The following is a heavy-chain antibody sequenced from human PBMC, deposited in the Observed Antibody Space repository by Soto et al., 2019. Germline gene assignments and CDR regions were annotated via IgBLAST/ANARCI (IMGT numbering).Heavy chain of an antibody. J-gene: IGHJ6*02. Sequence: SVKVSCKASGGTFSSYAISWVRQAPGQGLEWMGGIIPIFGTANYAQKFQGRVTITADESTSTAYMELSSLRSEDTAVYYCASSHGYSSPHYYGMDVWGQGTTVTVS. V-gene: IGHV1-69*13. CDR1: GGTFSSYA. D-gene: IGHD5-18*01. CDR3: ASSHGYSSPHYYGMDV. CDR2: IIPIFGTA.